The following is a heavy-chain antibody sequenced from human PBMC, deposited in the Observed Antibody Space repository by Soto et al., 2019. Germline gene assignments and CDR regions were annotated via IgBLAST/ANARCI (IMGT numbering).Heavy chain of an antibody. V-gene: IGHV3-30-3*01. Sequence: GGSLRLSCAASGFTFSSYAMHWVRQAPGKGLEWVAVISYDGSNKYYADSVKGRFTISRDNSKNTLYLQMNSLRAEDTAVYYCARVGLDTAMASFPYFDYWGQGTLVTVSS. CDR2: ISYDGSNK. J-gene: IGHJ4*02. D-gene: IGHD5-18*01. CDR1: GFTFSSYA. CDR3: ARVGLDTAMASFPYFDY.